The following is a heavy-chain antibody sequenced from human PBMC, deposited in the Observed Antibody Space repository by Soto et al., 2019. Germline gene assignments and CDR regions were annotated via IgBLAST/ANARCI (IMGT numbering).Heavy chain of an antibody. J-gene: IGHJ4*02. CDR1: GGTFSSYA. D-gene: IGHD1-1*01. Sequence: GASVKVSCKASGGTFSSYAISWVRQAPGQGLEWMGGIIPIFGTANYAQKFQGRVTITADKSTSTAYMELNNLRADDTAVYYCAKLYWNPRYFDYWGQGARVTVSS. CDR2: IIPIFGTA. V-gene: IGHV1-69*06. CDR3: AKLYWNPRYFDY.